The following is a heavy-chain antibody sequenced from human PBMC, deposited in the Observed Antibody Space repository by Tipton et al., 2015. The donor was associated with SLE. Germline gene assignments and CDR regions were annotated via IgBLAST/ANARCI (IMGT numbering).Heavy chain of an antibody. J-gene: IGHJ5*02. CDR3: ARVALITIFGVVIGGPFDP. CDR2: IYYSGST. D-gene: IGHD3-3*01. V-gene: IGHV4-59*11. CDR1: GGSISSHY. Sequence: TLSLTCTVSGGSISSHYWSWIRQPPGKGLEWIGYIYYSGSTNYNPSLKSRVTISVDTSKNQFSLKLSSVTAADTAVYYCARVALITIFGVVIGGPFDPWGQGTLVTVSS.